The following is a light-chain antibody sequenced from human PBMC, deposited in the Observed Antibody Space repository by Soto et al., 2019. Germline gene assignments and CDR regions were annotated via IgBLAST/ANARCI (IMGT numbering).Light chain of an antibody. CDR3: QHYNSYSEA. J-gene: IGKJ1*01. CDR1: QSVSNW. Sequence: IEMAQSPSTLSAFVGERVTITCRASQSVSNWLAWYQQRPGKAPKLLIYKASTLKSGVPSRFSGSGSWTEFTLTISRLQPDDFATDYCQHYNSYSEAFGQGTKVDI. V-gene: IGKV1-5*03. CDR2: KAS.